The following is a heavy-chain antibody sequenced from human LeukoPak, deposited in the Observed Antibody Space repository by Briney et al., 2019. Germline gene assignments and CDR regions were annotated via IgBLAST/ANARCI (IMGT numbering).Heavy chain of an antibody. CDR2: GYYSGST. J-gene: IGHJ3*02. CDR1: GGSIRSSSYY. CDR3: ARSIAAADVFDI. D-gene: IGHD6-13*01. V-gene: IGHV4-39*07. Sequence: SETLFLTCTVSGGSIRSSSYYWGCIRQPPGKGLECIESGYYSGSTYYNPSLKSRVTISVDTSKHQFSLKLSSVTAADTAVYYCARSIAAADVFDIWGQGTMVTVSS.